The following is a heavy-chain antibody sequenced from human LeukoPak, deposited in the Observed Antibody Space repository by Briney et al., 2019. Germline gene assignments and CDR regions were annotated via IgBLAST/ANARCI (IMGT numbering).Heavy chain of an antibody. J-gene: IGHJ3*02. D-gene: IGHD5-18*01. V-gene: IGHV1-2*02. Sequence: ASVKVSCKASGYTFTTYNINWVRQAPGQGLEWMGWINPNSGGTNYAQKFQGRVTMTRDTSISTAYMELSRLRSDDTAVYYCARVGIQDAFDIWGQGTMVTVSS. CDR3: ARVGIQDAFDI. CDR2: INPNSGGT. CDR1: GYTFTTYN.